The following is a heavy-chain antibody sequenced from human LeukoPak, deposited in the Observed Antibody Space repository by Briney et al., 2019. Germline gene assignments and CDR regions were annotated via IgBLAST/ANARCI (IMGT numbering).Heavy chain of an antibody. Sequence: SQTLSLTCTVSGGSTNSGGYYWAWIRQPAGKGLEWIGRLYTSGSTNLNPSLKSRVTISLDTSKNQFSLKLRSVTATDTAVYFCARDFGGITAAGYAFDIWGQGAMVTVSS. J-gene: IGHJ3*02. CDR3: ARDFGGITAAGYAFDI. CDR2: LYTSGST. V-gene: IGHV4-61*02. D-gene: IGHD6-13*01. CDR1: GGSTNSGGYY.